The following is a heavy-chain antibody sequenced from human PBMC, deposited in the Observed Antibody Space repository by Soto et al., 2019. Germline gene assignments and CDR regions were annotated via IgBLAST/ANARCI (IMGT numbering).Heavy chain of an antibody. CDR1: GYSFTSYW. CDR2: IDPSDSYT. D-gene: IGHD3-22*01. Sequence: GESLKISCKVSGYSFTSYWISGVRQMPGKGLEWMGRIDPSDSYTNYSPSFQGHVTISADKSISTAYLQWSSLKASDTAMYYCATNYYDSSGYYADYWGQGTLVTVSS. V-gene: IGHV5-10-1*01. CDR3: ATNYYDSSGYYADY. J-gene: IGHJ4*02.